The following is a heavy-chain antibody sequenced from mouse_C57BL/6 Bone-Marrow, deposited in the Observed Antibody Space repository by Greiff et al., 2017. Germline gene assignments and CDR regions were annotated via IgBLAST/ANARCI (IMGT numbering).Heavy chain of an antibody. V-gene: IGHV1-69*01. Sequence: QVQLQQPGAELVMPGASVKLSCKASGYTFTSYWMHWVKQRPGQGLEWIGEIDPSDSYTNYNQKFKGKTTLTVDKSSSTAYMQHRSLTSEDSAVYYCARDGEITTVVAKDYYAMDYWGQGTSVTVSS. CDR1: GYTFTSYW. CDR3: ARDGEITTVVAKDYYAMDY. J-gene: IGHJ4*01. D-gene: IGHD1-1*01. CDR2: IDPSDSYT.